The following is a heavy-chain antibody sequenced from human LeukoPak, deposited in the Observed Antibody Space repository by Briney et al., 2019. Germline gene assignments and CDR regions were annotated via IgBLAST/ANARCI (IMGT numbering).Heavy chain of an antibody. CDR1: GFTFSSFA. CDR2: MSGGGGYI. D-gene: IGHD2/OR15-2a*01. Sequence: GGSLRLSCAASGFTFSSFAMGWVRQAPGKGLEWVSAMSGGGGYIYYADSVKCRFTISREDSKNTLDLQMNSLRAEDTAVYYCAKMDTVTSYYCDYWGQGTLVTVSS. J-gene: IGHJ4*02. V-gene: IGHV3-23*01. CDR3: AKMDTVTSYYCDY.